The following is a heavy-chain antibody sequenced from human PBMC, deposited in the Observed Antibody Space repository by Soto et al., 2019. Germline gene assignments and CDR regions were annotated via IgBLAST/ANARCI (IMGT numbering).Heavy chain of an antibody. CDR3: ERAKGDCSSTSCPDSKGYYYYYMDV. D-gene: IGHD2-2*01. CDR2: ISAYNGHT. CDR1: GYTFTSYG. V-gene: IGHV1-18*01. J-gene: IGHJ6*03. Sequence: QVQLVQSGAEVKKPGASVKFSCKASGYTFTSYGIRWVRQAPGQGLEWMGWISAYNGHTNYAQKLQGRVTMTTDTSTSTGYMELRRLRSDDTAVYYCERAKGDCSSTSCPDSKGYYYYYMDVWGQGTTVTVSS.